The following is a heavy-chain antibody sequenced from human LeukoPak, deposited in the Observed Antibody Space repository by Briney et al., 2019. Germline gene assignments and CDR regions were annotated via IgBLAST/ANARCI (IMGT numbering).Heavy chain of an antibody. CDR1: GFTFSSYA. D-gene: IGHD2-15*01. CDR3: AKDRDRYCSGAGCFPFDY. CDR2: ISDSGGST. J-gene: IGHJ4*02. Sequence: GGSLRLSCAASGFTFSSYAMSWVRQAPGKGLEWVSTISDSGGSTYYADSVKGRFTISRDSSKNTLYLQMNSLRAEDTAVYYCAKDRDRYCSGAGCFPFDYWGQGTLVTVSS. V-gene: IGHV3-23*01.